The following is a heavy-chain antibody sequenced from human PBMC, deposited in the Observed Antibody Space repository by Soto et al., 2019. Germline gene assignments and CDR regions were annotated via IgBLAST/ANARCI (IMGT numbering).Heavy chain of an antibody. CDR3: ARGLLSTHDAFDI. CDR2: IWYDGSNK. Sequence: GRFLRLSCAAFGFTFSVYGMPGVRQAPGKGLEWVAVIWYDGSNKYYADSVKGRFTISRDNSKNTLYLQMNSLRAEDTAVYYCARGLLSTHDAFDIWGQGTMVTVSS. J-gene: IGHJ3*02. CDR1: GFTFSVYG. V-gene: IGHV3-33*01.